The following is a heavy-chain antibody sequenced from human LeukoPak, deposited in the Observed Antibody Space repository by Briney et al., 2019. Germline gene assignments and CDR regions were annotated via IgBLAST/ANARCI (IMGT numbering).Heavy chain of an antibody. D-gene: IGHD2-21*02. CDR3: TRGRRILWHIVVVTPPGPFDY. CDR1: GFTFGDYA. V-gene: IGHV3-49*03. CDR2: IRSKAYGGTT. J-gene: IGHJ4*02. Sequence: GGSLRLSRTASGFTFGDYAMSWFRQAPGKGLEWVGFIRSKAYGGTTEYAASVKGRFTISRDDSKSIAYLQMNSLKTEDTAVYYCTRGRRILWHIVVVTPPGPFDYWGQGTLVTVSS.